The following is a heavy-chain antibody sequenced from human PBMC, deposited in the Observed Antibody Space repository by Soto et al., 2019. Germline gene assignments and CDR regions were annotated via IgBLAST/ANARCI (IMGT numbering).Heavy chain of an antibody. V-gene: IGHV5-10-1*01. D-gene: IGHD2-15*01. CDR1: GYSFTSYW. CDR2: IDPSDSYT. CDR3: ARHLRYCSGGSCYSVNWFDP. Sequence: GESLKISCKGSGYSFTSYWISWVRQMPGKGLEWMGRIDPSDSYTNYSPSFQGHVTISADKSISTAYLQWSSLKASDTAMYYCARHLRYCSGGSCYSVNWFDPWGQGTLVTVSS. J-gene: IGHJ5*02.